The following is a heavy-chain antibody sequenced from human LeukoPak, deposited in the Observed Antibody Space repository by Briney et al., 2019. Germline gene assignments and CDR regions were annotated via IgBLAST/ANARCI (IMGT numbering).Heavy chain of an antibody. Sequence: SETLSLTCTVSGGSINSYYWSWIRQPPGKGLQWIGCIHYSGSTNYNPSLKSRVTISVDTSKNQFSLKLSSVTAADTAVYYCARAFYPGYYSYMAVWGKGTTVTVSS. CDR1: GGSINSYY. CDR3: ARAFYPGYYSYMAV. V-gene: IGHV4-59*01. D-gene: IGHD3-3*02. CDR2: IHYSGST. J-gene: IGHJ6*03.